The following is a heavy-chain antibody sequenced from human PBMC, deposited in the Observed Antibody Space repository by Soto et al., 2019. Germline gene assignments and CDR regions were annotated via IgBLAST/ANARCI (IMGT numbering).Heavy chain of an antibody. V-gene: IGHV3-30*18. Sequence: GGSLRLSCAASGFTFSSYGMHWVRQAPGKGLEWVALISSDGSNKYYADSVKGRFTISRDNSKNTLYLQVNSLRAEDTAVYYCAKSDLEWSLDYSGMDVWGQGTTVTVSS. CDR2: ISSDGSNK. J-gene: IGHJ6*02. CDR1: GFTFSSYG. CDR3: AKSDLEWSLDYSGMDV. D-gene: IGHD3-3*01.